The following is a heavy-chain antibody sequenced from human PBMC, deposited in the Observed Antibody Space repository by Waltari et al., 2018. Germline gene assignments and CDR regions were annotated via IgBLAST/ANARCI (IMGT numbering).Heavy chain of an antibody. CDR3: ARGVATIGFYYYYYGMDV. CDR2: IIPILGIA. V-gene: IGHV1-69*02. CDR1: GGTFSSYT. D-gene: IGHD5-12*01. Sequence: QVQLVQSGAEVKKPGSSVKVSCKASGGTFSSYTISWVRQATGQGLEWMGRIIPILGIANYAQKFQGRVTITADKSTSTAYMELSSLRSEDTAVYYCARGVATIGFYYYYYGMDVWGQGTTVTVSS. J-gene: IGHJ6*02.